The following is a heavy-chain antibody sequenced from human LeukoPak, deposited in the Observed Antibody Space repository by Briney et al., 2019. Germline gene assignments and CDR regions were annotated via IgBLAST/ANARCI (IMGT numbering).Heavy chain of an antibody. J-gene: IGHJ4*02. Sequence: GGSLRLSCAASGLTFSSYAMNWVRQAPGKGLEWVSAISGSGGNTYYADSVKGRFTISRDNSKNTLYLQMNSLRAEDTAVYYCAKAPRHISSSYWGQGTLVTVSS. D-gene: IGHD6-6*01. CDR1: GLTFSSYA. V-gene: IGHV3-23*01. CDR3: AKAPRHISSSY. CDR2: ISGSGGNT.